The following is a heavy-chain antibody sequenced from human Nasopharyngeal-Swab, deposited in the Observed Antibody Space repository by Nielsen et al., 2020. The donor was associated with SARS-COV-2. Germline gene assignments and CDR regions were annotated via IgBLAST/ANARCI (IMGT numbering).Heavy chain of an antibody. D-gene: IGHD1-1*01. V-gene: IGHV3-48*03. J-gene: IGHJ4*02. Sequence: GGSLRLSCAASGFTFSSYEMNWVRQAPGKGLEWVSYISSSGSTIYYADFVKGRFTISRDNAKNSLYLQMNSLRAEDTAVYYCAREGLNTGTFDYWGQGTLVTVSS. CDR1: GFTFSSYE. CDR2: ISSSGSTI. CDR3: AREGLNTGTFDY.